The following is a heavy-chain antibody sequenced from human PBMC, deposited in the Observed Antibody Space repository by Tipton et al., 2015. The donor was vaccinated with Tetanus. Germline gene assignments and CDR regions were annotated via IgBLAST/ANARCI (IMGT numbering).Heavy chain of an antibody. J-gene: IGHJ4*02. V-gene: IGHV1-18*01. Sequence: QSGPEVKKPGSSVTVSCKASGGSFRNYAITWVRQAPGQGLEWMGWISVYNGNTNYGQNVQGRVTMTTDTPTSTAYMELRSLRSDDTAVYYCARVPTNPLAVDRPTDYWGQGTLVTVSS. CDR1: GGSFRNYA. CDR3: ARVPTNPLAVDRPTDY. D-gene: IGHD6-19*01. CDR2: ISVYNGNT.